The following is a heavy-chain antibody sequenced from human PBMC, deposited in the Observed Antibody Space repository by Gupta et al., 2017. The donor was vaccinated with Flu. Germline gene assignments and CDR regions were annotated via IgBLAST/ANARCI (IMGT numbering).Heavy chain of an antibody. D-gene: IGHD3-16*01. J-gene: IGHJ4*02. V-gene: IGHV3-23*05. CDR1: GINFVKST. CDR3: TRMGRYGWGTLPH. Sequence: QLLDSGGGLAPPGGTLRPSCGASGINFVKSTMGWVRQSPGKGLEWVATINYYGNNTYGREDLQGRFTIARNNSRGELDLSLESRRVDDTATYFCTRMGRYGWGTLPHWGQGSVVHVS. CDR2: INYYGNNT.